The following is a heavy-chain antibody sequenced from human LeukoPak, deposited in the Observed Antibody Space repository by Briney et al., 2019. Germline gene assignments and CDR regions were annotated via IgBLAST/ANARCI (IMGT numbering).Heavy chain of an antibody. V-gene: IGHV1-18*01. CDR2: ISAYNGNT. Sequence: ASVKVSCKASGYTFTSYGINWVRQAPGQGPEWMGWISAYNGNTKYAQNLQGRVTMTTDTSTSTAYMELRSLRSDDTAVYYCTRDLPYSSSWESIDYWGQGTLVTVSS. D-gene: IGHD6-13*01. CDR1: GYTFTSYG. J-gene: IGHJ4*02. CDR3: TRDLPYSSSWESIDY.